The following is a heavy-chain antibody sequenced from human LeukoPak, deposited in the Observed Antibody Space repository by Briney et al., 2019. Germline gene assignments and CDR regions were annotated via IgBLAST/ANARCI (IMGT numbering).Heavy chain of an antibody. CDR3: ARTSTYYDFWSGYRDFDY. D-gene: IGHD3-3*01. CDR2: IYYSGST. J-gene: IGHJ4*02. CDR1: GGSSSSGDYY. Sequence: SETLSFTCTVSGGSSSSGDYYWSWIRQPPGKGLEWIGYIYYSGSTYYNPSLKSRVTISVDTSKNQFSLKLSSVTAADTAVYYCARTSTYYDFWSGYRDFDYWGQGTLVTVSS. V-gene: IGHV4-30-4*08.